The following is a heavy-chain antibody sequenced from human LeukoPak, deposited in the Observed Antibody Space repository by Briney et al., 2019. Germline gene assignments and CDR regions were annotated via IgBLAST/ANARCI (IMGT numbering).Heavy chain of an antibody. V-gene: IGHV4-30-2*01. Sequence: SETLSLTCAVSGGSISSGGYSWSWIRQPPGKGLEWIGYIYHSGSTYYNPSLKSRVTISVDRSKNQFSLKLSSVTAAGTAVYYCARTWIRAFDIWGQGTMVTVSS. CDR2: IYHSGST. J-gene: IGHJ3*02. CDR1: GGSISSGGYS. CDR3: ARTWIRAFDI. D-gene: IGHD5-12*01.